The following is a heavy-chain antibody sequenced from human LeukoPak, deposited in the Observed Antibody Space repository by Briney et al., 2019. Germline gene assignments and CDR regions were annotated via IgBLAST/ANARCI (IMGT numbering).Heavy chain of an antibody. J-gene: IGHJ4*02. CDR2: IIPIFGTA. V-gene: IGHV1-69*01. Sequence: SSVKVSCKASGGTFSSYAISWVRQAPGQGLEWMGGIIPIFGTANYAQKFQGRATITADESTSTAYMELSSLRSEDTAVYYCARGIEQQLETLYYWGQGTLVTVSS. D-gene: IGHD6-13*01. CDR3: ARGIEQQLETLYY. CDR1: GGTFSSYA.